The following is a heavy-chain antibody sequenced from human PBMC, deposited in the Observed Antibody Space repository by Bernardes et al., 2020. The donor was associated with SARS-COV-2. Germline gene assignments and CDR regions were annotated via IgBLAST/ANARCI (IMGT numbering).Heavy chain of an antibody. CDR2: INHSGST. Sequence: SETLSLTCAVYGGSFSGYYWNWIRQPPGKGLEWIGDINHSGSTNYNPSLKSRVTISVDTSKNQFSLKLSSVTAADTAVYYCARGRSGRDGYPKPGDYWGQGTLVTVSS. J-gene: IGHJ4*02. CDR1: GGSFSGYY. CDR3: ARGRSGRDGYPKPGDY. V-gene: IGHV4-34*01. D-gene: IGHD5-12*01.